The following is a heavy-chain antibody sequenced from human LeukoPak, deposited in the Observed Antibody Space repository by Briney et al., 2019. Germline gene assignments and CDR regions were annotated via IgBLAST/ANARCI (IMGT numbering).Heavy chain of an antibody. CDR2: IIPIFGTA. J-gene: IGHJ4*02. Sequence: SVKVSCKASGYTFTSYDINWVRQATGQGLEWMGGIIPIFGTANYAQKFQGRVTITADESTSTAYMELSSLRSEDTAVYYCARDVRLMDSSGYYYDYWGQGTLVTVSS. CDR1: GYTFTSYD. V-gene: IGHV1-69*13. D-gene: IGHD3-22*01. CDR3: ARDVRLMDSSGYYYDY.